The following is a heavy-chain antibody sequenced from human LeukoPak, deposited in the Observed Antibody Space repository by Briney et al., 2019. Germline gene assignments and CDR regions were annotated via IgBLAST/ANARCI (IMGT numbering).Heavy chain of an antibody. Sequence: GGSLRLSCAASGFTFSSYSMHWVRQAPGKGLVWVSRINTDGSSTTYADSVKGRFTISRDNAKNRLYLQMNSLRVEDTAVYYCARRRITSSWYFFDYWGQGALVTVSS. D-gene: IGHD6-13*01. J-gene: IGHJ4*02. CDR3: ARRRITSSWYFFDY. CDR1: GFTFSSYS. V-gene: IGHV3-74*01. CDR2: INTDGSST.